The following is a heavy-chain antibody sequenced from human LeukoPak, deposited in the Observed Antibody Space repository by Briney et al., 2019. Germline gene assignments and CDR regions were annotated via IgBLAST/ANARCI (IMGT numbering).Heavy chain of an antibody. Sequence: PGGSLRLSCAASGFTFDDYGMSWVRQAPGKGLEWVSGINWNGGSTGYADSVKGRFTISRDNAKNSLYLQMNSLRAEDTALYYCAKDTDYDFWSGTFDYWGQGTLVTVSS. CDR2: INWNGGST. J-gene: IGHJ4*02. CDR1: GFTFDDYG. CDR3: AKDTDYDFWSGTFDY. V-gene: IGHV3-20*04. D-gene: IGHD3-3*01.